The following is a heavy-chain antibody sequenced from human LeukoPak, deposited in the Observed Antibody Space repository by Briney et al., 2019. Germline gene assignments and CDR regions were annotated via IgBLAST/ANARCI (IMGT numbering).Heavy chain of an antibody. Sequence: SETLSLTCAVYGGSFSGYYWSWIRQPPGKGLEWMGEINQSGSTNYNPSLKSRVTISVDTSKNQFSLKLSSVTAADTAVYYCAKGGDSSGYIYFDYWGQGTLVTVSS. CDR2: INQSGST. V-gene: IGHV4-34*01. CDR1: GGSFSGYY. D-gene: IGHD3-22*01. CDR3: AKGGDSSGYIYFDY. J-gene: IGHJ4*02.